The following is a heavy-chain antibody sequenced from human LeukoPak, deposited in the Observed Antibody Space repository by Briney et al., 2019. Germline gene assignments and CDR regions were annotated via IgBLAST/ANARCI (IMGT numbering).Heavy chain of an antibody. V-gene: IGHV1-69*04. CDR2: IIPILGIA. CDR3: ARDREVVPAAFDY. CDR1: GGTFSSYA. J-gene: IGHJ4*02. Sequence: SVKVSCKASGGTFSSYAISWVRQVPGQGLEWMGRIIPILGIANYAQKFQGRVTITADKSTSTAYMELSSLRSEDTAVYYCARDREVVPAAFDYWGQGTLVTVSS. D-gene: IGHD2-2*01.